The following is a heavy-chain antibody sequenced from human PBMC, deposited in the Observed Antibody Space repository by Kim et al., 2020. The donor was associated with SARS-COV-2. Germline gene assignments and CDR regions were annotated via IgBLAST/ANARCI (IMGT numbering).Heavy chain of an antibody. CDR2: ISGSGGST. D-gene: IGHD6-6*01. J-gene: IGHJ4*02. CDR1: GFTFSSYA. Sequence: GGSLRLSCAASGFTFSSYAMSWVRQAPGKGLEWVSAISGSGGSTYYADSVKGRFTISRDNSKNTLYLQMNSLRAEDTAVYYCAKAEERRQLLGTLNNYYFDYWGQGTLVTVSS. V-gene: IGHV3-23*01. CDR3: AKAEERRQLLGTLNNYYFDY.